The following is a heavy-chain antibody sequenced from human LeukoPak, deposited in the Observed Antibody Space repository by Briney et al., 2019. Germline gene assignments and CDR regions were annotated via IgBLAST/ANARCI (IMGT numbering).Heavy chain of an antibody. J-gene: IGHJ6*02. CDR2: IDPSDSYT. Sequence: GESLKISCKGSGYSFTSYWISWVRQMPGKGLEWMGRIDPSDSYTNYSPSFQGHVTISADKSISTAYLQWSSLKASDTAMYYCARLRLAVAGMNDWDYYYGMDVWGQGTTVTVSS. D-gene: IGHD6-19*01. CDR1: GYSFTSYW. V-gene: IGHV5-10-1*01. CDR3: ARLRLAVAGMNDWDYYYGMDV.